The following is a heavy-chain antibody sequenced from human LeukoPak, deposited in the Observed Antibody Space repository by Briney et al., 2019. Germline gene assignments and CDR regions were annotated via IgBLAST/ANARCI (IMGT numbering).Heavy chain of an antibody. V-gene: IGHV3-33*06. D-gene: IGHD6-19*01. CDR2: IWYDGSNK. J-gene: IGHJ4*02. CDR3: AKAVAVAGLFDY. CDR1: GFTFSSYG. Sequence: GGPLRLSCAASGFTFSSYGMHWVRQAPGKGLEWVAVIWYDGSNKYYADSVKGRFTISRDNSKNTLYLQMNSLRAEDTAVYYCAKAVAVAGLFDYWGQGTLVTVSS.